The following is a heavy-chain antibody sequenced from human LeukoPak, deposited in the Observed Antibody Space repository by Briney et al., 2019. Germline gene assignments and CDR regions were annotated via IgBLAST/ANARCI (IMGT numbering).Heavy chain of an antibody. Sequence: ASVKVSCKVSGYTLTESSMHWVRQAPGKGLEWMGGFDPEDGETIYAQKFQGRVTMTEDTSTDTAYMELSSLRSEDTAVYYCATTVLRYFDWLLPFDYWGQGTLVTVSS. CDR1: GYTLTESS. J-gene: IGHJ4*02. CDR3: ATTVLRYFDWLLPFDY. CDR2: FDPEDGET. V-gene: IGHV1-24*01. D-gene: IGHD3-9*01.